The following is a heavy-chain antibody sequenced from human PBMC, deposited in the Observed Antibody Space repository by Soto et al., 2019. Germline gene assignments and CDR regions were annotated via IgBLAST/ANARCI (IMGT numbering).Heavy chain of an antibody. J-gene: IGHJ4*02. CDR3: ARDSSASYYYDSSGYYFEY. CDR2: ISSSSSYI. Sequence: PGGSLRLSCAASGFTFSSYSMNWVRQAPGKGLEWVSSISSSSSYIYYADSVKGRFTISRDNAKNSLYLQMNSLRAEDTAVYYCARDSSASYYYDSSGYYFEYWGQGTLVTVSS. V-gene: IGHV3-21*01. CDR1: GFTFSSYS. D-gene: IGHD3-22*01.